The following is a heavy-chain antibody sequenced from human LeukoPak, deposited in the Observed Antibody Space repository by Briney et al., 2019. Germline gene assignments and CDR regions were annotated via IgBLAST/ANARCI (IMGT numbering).Heavy chain of an antibody. J-gene: IGHJ4*01. Sequence: GGSLRLSCVASGFIFSHYGMHWVRQAPGKGLEWVAVIWSDGSNRFYAGSVKGRFTISRDNSQKTVFLQMNSLRAEDTAMYYCARDAQRGFDYSNSLKYWGHGILVTVSS. V-gene: IGHV3-33*01. CDR3: ARDAQRGFDYSNSLKY. CDR1: GFIFSHYG. D-gene: IGHD4-11*01. CDR2: IWSDGSNR.